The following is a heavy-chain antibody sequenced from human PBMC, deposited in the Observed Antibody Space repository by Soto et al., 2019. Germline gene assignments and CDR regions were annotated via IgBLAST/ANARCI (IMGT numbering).Heavy chain of an antibody. CDR1: GFTFSSYA. D-gene: IGHD4-17*01. V-gene: IGHV3-64*01. J-gene: IGHJ4*02. CDR3: ARDRDGDYDY. Sequence: EVPLVESGGGLVQPGGSLRLSCAASGFTFSSYAMHWVRQAPGKGLEYVSAISSNGGSTYYANSVKGRFTISRDNSKTTLYLQMGSLRAEDMAVYYCARDRDGDYDYWGQGTLVTVSS. CDR2: ISSNGGST.